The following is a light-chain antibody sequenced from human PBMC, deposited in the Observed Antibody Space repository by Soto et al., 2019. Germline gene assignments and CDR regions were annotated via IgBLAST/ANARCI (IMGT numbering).Light chain of an antibody. CDR1: QSVSSY. J-gene: IGKJ1*01. CDR3: QQYDSSPGT. V-gene: IGKV3-11*01. CDR2: DAT. Sequence: EIVLTQSPATLALSPGEGATLSCTASQSVSSYLAWYQQKPGQAPRLLIYDATNRATGIPVRFSGSGSGTDFTLTISRLEPEDFAVYYCQQYDSSPGTFGQGTKVDIK.